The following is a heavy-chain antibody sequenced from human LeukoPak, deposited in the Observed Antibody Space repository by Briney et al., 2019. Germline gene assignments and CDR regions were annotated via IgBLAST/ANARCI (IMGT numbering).Heavy chain of an antibody. Sequence: GGSLRLSCAASGFTFSGYSMNWVRQAPGKGLEWVSSISSSSSYIYYADSVKGRFTISSDNAKNSLYLQMNSLRAEDTAVYYCARGNGNTAHFDYWGQGTLVTVSS. CDR3: ARGNGNTAHFDY. J-gene: IGHJ4*02. V-gene: IGHV3-21*01. CDR1: GFTFSGYS. D-gene: IGHD5-18*01. CDR2: ISSSSSYI.